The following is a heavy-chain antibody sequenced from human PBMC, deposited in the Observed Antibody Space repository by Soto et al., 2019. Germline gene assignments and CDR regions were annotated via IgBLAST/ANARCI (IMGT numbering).Heavy chain of an antibody. D-gene: IGHD3-9*01. CDR1: GYSFTSYW. Sequence: GESLKISCKGSGYSFTSYWISWVRQMPGKGLEWMGRIDPSDSYTNYSPSFQGHDTISADKSISTAYLQWSSLKASDTALYYCASRGPYDILTGWAFDIWGQGTMVTVSS. CDR2: IDPSDSYT. V-gene: IGHV5-10-1*01. J-gene: IGHJ3*02. CDR3: ASRGPYDILTGWAFDI.